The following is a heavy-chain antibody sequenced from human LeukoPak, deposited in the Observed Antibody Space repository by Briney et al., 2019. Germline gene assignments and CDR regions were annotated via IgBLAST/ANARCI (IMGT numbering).Heavy chain of an antibody. D-gene: IGHD3-10*01. CDR1: GFTFSSYG. J-gene: IGHJ4*02. Sequence: GGSLRLSCAASGFTFSSYGMHLVRQAPGKGLEWVAVISYDGSNKYYADSVKGRFTISRDNSKNTLYLQMNSLRAEDTAVYYCASNSPTADGYYSFDYWGQGTLVTASS. V-gene: IGHV3-30*03. CDR2: ISYDGSNK. CDR3: ASNSPTADGYYSFDY.